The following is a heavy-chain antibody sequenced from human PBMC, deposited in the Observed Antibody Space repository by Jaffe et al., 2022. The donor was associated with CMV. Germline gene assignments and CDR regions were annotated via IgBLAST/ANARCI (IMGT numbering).Heavy chain of an antibody. CDR3: ARTKGISSSIAALNFDY. J-gene: IGHJ4*02. D-gene: IGHD6-6*01. Sequence: EVQLVESGGGLVQPGGSLRLSCAASGFTFSSYSMNWVRQAPGKGLEWVSYISSSSSTIYYADSVKGRFTISRDNAKNSLYLQMNSLRDEDTAVYYCARTKGISSSIAALNFDYWGQGTLVTVSS. CDR2: ISSSSSTI. CDR1: GFTFSSYS. V-gene: IGHV3-48*02.